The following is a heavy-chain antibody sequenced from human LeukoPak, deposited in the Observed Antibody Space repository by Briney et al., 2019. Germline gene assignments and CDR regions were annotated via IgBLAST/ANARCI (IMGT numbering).Heavy chain of an antibody. CDR3: ARDSGLGSYLYYYXXXDV. CDR2: ISSSVSTI. J-gene: IGHJ6*01. CDR1: GFTFSSYV. Sequence: PGGSLRLSCAASGFTFSSYVMHWVRQAPGKGLEWFSYISSSVSTIYYADSVKGRFTISRDNAKNSLYLQMNSLRAEDTAVYYCARDSGLGSYLYYYXXXDVWGXXXXVTISS. V-gene: IGHV3-48*03. D-gene: IGHD1-26*01.